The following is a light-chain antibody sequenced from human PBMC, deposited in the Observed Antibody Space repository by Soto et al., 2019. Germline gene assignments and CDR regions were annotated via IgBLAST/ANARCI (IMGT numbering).Light chain of an antibody. CDR3: QQYNNYPPT. CDR1: QGIGNY. CDR2: GAS. V-gene: IGKV1-16*02. Sequence: DIQMTQSPSSLSASVGDRVTIPCRASQGIGNYLAWFQKKPGKAPKSLIYGASTLHSGVPSKFSGSGSGTDFTLTISSLQPEDFATYYCQQYNNYPPTFGGGTKVEIK. J-gene: IGKJ4*02.